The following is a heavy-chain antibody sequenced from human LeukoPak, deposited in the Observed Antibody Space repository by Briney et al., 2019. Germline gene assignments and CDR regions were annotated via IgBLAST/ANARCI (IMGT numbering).Heavy chain of an antibody. CDR1: GGTFSSYA. CDR2: ISAYNGNT. D-gene: IGHD2-2*01. V-gene: IGHV1-18*01. J-gene: IGHJ5*02. CDR3: ARERSYCSSTSCYVDWFDP. Sequence: ASVKVSCKASGGTFSSYAISWVRQAPGQGLEWMGWISAYNGNTNYAQKLQGRVTMTTDTSTSTAYMELRSLRSDDTAVYYCARERSYCSSTSCYVDWFDPWGQGTLVTVSS.